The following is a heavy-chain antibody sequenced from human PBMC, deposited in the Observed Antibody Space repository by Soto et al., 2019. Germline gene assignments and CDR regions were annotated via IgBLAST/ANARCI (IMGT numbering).Heavy chain of an antibody. CDR2: INPSNEIT. J-gene: IGHJ4*02. CDR3: MRGGWGDSPIDY. V-gene: IGHV1-2*02. Sequence: EASVKVSCTTSGYTFSAYYVHWARRAPGRGFQWLGWINPSNEITTFSEFFQGRITMTRDTSTNTVHMELNMLTSDATAVYYCMRGGWGDSPIDYWGQGPKVTVSA. CDR1: GYTFSAYY. D-gene: IGHD1-26*01.